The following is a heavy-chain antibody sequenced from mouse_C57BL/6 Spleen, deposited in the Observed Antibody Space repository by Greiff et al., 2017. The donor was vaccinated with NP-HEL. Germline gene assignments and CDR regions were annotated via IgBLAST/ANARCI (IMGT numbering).Heavy chain of an antibody. CDR3: ARSVGTGDYFDY. J-gene: IGHJ2*01. V-gene: IGHV1-82*01. D-gene: IGHD4-1*01. CDR1: GYAFSSSW. Sequence: VQLQQSGPELVKPGASVKISCKASGYAFSSSWMNWVKQRPGKGLEWIGRIYPGDGDTNYNGKFKGKATLTADKSSSTAYMQLSSLTSEDSAVYFCARSVGTGDYFDYWGQGTTLTVSS. CDR2: IYPGDGDT.